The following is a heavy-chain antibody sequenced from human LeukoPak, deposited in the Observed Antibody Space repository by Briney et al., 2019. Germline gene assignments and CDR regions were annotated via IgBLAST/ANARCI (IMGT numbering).Heavy chain of an antibody. J-gene: IGHJ4*02. CDR3: ARGLSSSWYSGSFDY. V-gene: IGHV4-59*01. D-gene: IGHD6-13*01. CDR2: IYYSGST. Sequence: SETLSLTCTVSGGSISSYYWSWIRQPPGKGLEWIGYIYYSGSTNYNPSLKSRVTISVDTSKIQFSLKLSSVTAADTAVYYCARGLSSSWYSGSFDYWGQGTLVTVSS. CDR1: GGSISSYY.